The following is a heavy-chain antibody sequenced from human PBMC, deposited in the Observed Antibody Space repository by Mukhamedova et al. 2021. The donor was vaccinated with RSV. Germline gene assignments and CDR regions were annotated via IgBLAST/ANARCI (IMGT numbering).Heavy chain of an antibody. CDR2: IRYDGTNK. CDR3: ARDGAFDL. V-gene: IGHV3-30*02. Sequence: GFSFTSYGMHWVRQAPGKGLEWVSFIRYDGTNKYYADSVRGRFTISRDNSKNTLYLQMNSLRIEDTAVYYCARDGAFDLWGQGT. CDR1: GFSFTSYG. J-gene: IGHJ3*01.